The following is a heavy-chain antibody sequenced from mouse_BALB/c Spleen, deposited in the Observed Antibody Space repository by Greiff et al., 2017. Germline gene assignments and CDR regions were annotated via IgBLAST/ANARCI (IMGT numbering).Heavy chain of an antibody. V-gene: IGHV5-6-5*01. CDR1: GFTFSSYA. CDR2: ISSGGST. CDR3: ARGADYSYFDV. J-gene: IGHJ1*01. Sequence: EVQLMESGGGLVKPGGSLKLSCAASGFTFSSYAMSWVRQTPEKRLEWVASISSGGSTYYPDSVKGRFTISRDNARNILYLQMSSLRSEDTAMYYCARGADYSYFDVWGAGTTVTVSS.